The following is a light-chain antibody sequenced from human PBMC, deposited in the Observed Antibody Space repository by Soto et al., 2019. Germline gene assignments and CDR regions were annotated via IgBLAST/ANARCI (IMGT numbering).Light chain of an antibody. Sequence: QSVLTQPPSVSGAPGQRVTISCTGSSSNIGAGYDVHWYQQLPGTAPKLLIYGNSNRPSGVPDRFSGSKSGTSVSLAITGLQAEDEADYYCQSYDSSSVVFGGGTQLTVL. CDR1: SSNIGAGYD. CDR2: GNS. V-gene: IGLV1-40*01. CDR3: QSYDSSSVV. J-gene: IGLJ2*01.